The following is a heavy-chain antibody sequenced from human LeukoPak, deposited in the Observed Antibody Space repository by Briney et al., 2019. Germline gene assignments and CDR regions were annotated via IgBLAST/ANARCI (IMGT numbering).Heavy chain of an antibody. CDR2: MNPNSGNT. CDR1: GYTFTGYY. J-gene: IGHJ3*02. Sequence: ASVTVSCKASGYTFTGYYMHWVRQAPGQGLEWMGWMNPNSGNTGYAQKFQGRVTMTRNTSISTAYMELSSLRSEDTAVYYCATGVLRYFDWLSKGDAFDIWGQGTMVTVSS. CDR3: ATGVLRYFDWLSKGDAFDI. V-gene: IGHV1-8*02. D-gene: IGHD3-9*01.